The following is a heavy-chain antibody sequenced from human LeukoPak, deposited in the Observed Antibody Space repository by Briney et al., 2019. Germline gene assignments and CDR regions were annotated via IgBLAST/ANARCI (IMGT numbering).Heavy chain of an antibody. Sequence: SETLSLTRTVSGGSISSSSYCWGWIRQPPGKGLEWIGSIYYSGSTYYNPSLKSRVTISVDTSKNQFSLKLSSVTAADTAVYYCARTETYSSSPYFDYWGQGTLVTVSS. J-gene: IGHJ4*02. CDR2: IYYSGST. D-gene: IGHD6-6*01. V-gene: IGHV4-39*07. CDR3: ARTETYSSSPYFDY. CDR1: GGSISSSSYC.